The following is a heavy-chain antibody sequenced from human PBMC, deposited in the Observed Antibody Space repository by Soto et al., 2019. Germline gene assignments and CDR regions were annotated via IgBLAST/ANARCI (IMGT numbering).Heavy chain of an antibody. Sequence: QVTVKESGPVLGKPTETLTLTCTVSAFSLSNAGLGVSWIRQPPGKALEWLAHIFSNDEKSYSTSLKSRLTISKDTSKSQVVLTMTNMDPVDTATYYCASTYSTSWYWFDPWGQGTLVTVSS. D-gene: IGHD6-13*01. CDR1: AFSLSNAGLG. V-gene: IGHV2-26*04. CDR2: IFSNDEK. J-gene: IGHJ5*02. CDR3: ASTYSTSWYWFDP.